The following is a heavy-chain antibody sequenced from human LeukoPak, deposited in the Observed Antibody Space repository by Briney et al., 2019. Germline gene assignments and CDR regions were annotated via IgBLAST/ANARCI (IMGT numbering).Heavy chain of an antibody. V-gene: IGHV3-7*01. Sequence: GGSLRLSCAASEFTFTYWKSWARQAPGKGLEWVACIKEDGSEKYYLDSVKGRFTISRDIAKNSLYLQMDSLRVEDTALYYCSHTSGYWGQGTQVTVSS. D-gene: IGHD3-22*01. J-gene: IGHJ4*02. CDR2: IKEDGSEK. CDR1: EFTFTYW. CDR3: SHTSGY.